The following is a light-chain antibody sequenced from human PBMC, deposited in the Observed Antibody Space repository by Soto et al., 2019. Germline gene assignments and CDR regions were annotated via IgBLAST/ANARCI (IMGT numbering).Light chain of an antibody. Sequence: QSALTQPRSVSGSPGQSVIISCTGASSDVGGNEYLSWYQQHPGKAPKLMIYDVTKRPSGVPDRFSGSKSGNTASLTISGLQAEDEADYFCCSYAGSDTWVSGGGTKLTVL. CDR1: SSDVGGNEY. CDR2: DVT. CDR3: CSYAGSDTWV. J-gene: IGLJ3*02. V-gene: IGLV2-11*01.